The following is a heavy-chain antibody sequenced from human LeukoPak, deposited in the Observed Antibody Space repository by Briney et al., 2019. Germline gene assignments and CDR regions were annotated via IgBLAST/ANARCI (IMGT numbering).Heavy chain of an antibody. D-gene: IGHD5-24*01. V-gene: IGHV3-74*01. CDR1: GFTVSTYV. J-gene: IGHJ4*02. CDR3: VRDSNFKIDY. CDR2: INHDGSDI. Sequence: GGSLRLSCAVSGFTVSTYVMHWVRRAPGEGLVWVSRINHDGSDISYADSVKGRSTISRDNAKNTLYLQMNSLRADDAAIYYCVRDSNFKIDYWGQGTLVTVSS.